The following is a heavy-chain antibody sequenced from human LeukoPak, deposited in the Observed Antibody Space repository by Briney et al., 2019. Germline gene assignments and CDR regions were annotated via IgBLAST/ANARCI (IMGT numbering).Heavy chain of an antibody. J-gene: IGHJ4*02. V-gene: IGHV1-18*01. CDR3: ATDLPTTPDYFDY. CDR1: GYTFTSYG. CDR2: ISCYNGNT. D-gene: IGHD1-26*01. Sequence: ASVKVFCKASGYTFTSYGISWVRQAPGQGLEWMGWISCYNGNTNYAQKFQGRVTMTTDTSTSTAYMELRSLTSDDTAVYYCATDLPTTPDYFDYWGQGTLVTVSS.